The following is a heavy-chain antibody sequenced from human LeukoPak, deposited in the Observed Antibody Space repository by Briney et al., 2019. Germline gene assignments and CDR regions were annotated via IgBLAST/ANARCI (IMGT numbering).Heavy chain of an antibody. Sequence: GGSLRLSCAASEFSVGSNYMTWVRQAPGKGLEWVSLIYSGGSTYYADSVKGRFTISRDNSKNTLYLQMNSLRAEDTAVYYCAKDLVVAYYDSSGYSDYWGQGTLVTVSS. CDR3: AKDLVVAYYDSSGYSDY. J-gene: IGHJ4*02. CDR2: IYSGGST. D-gene: IGHD3-22*01. V-gene: IGHV3-66*01. CDR1: EFSVGSNY.